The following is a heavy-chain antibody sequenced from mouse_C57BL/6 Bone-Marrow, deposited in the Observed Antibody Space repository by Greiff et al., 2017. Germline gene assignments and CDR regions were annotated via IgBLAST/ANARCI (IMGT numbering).Heavy chain of an antibody. D-gene: IGHD2-5*01. CDR2: INPSNGGT. CDR1: GYTFTSYW. V-gene: IGHV1-53*01. CDR3: ARWVFPYSNYVDY. Sequence: QVQLQQPGTELVKPGASVKLSCKASGYTFTSYWMHWVKQRPGQGLEWIGNINPSNGGTNYNEKFKSKATLTVDKSSSTAYMQLSSLASEDSAVYYSARWVFPYSNYVDYWGQGTTLTVSS. J-gene: IGHJ2*01.